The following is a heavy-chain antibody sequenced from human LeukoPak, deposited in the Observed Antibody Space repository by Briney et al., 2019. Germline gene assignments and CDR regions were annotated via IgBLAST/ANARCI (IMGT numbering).Heavy chain of an antibody. Sequence: GGSLRLSCAASGFTFSDYYMSWIRQAPGKGLEWVSYISSSGSTIYYADSVKGRFTISRDNAKNSLYLQMNSLRAEDTAVYYCAGDCSGGSCYRSYYYYGMDVWGQGTTVTVSS. CDR3: AGDCSGGSCYRSYYYYGMDV. V-gene: IGHV3-11*01. CDR1: GFTFSDYY. CDR2: ISSSGSTI. J-gene: IGHJ6*02. D-gene: IGHD2-15*01.